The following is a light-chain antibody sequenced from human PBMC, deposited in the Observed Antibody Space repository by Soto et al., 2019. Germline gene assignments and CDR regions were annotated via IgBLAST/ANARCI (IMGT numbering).Light chain of an antibody. J-gene: IGLJ1*01. CDR2: EVS. V-gene: IGLV2-14*01. CDR1: SSDFGGYNY. CDR3: SSYTSSSTLYV. Sequence: QSALTQPASVSGSPGQSITISCTGTSSDFGGYNYVSWYQQHPGKAPKPMIYEVSNRPSGVSNRFSGSKSGNTASLTISGLQAEDEADYYCSSYTSSSTLYVFGTGTKVTV.